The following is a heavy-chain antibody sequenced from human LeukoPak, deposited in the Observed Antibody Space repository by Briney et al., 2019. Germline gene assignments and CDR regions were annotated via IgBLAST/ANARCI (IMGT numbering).Heavy chain of an antibody. CDR1: GFTFSSYA. D-gene: IGHD2-2*01. Sequence: PGGSLRLSCAASGFTFSSYAMSWVRQAPGKGLEWVSAISGSGGSTYYADSVKGRFTISRDNSENTLYLQMNSLRAEDTAVYYCAKFSIYCSSTSCYSHPVGYWGQGTLVTVSS. CDR3: AKFSIYCSSTSCYSHPVGY. CDR2: ISGSGGST. J-gene: IGHJ4*02. V-gene: IGHV3-23*01.